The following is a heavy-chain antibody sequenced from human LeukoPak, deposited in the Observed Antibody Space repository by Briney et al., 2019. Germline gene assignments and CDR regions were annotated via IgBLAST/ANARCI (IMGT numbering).Heavy chain of an antibody. CDR1: GFTVSTNY. J-gene: IGHJ6*02. V-gene: IGHV3-66*01. Sequence: GGSLRLSCAASGFTVSTNYVNWVRQAPGKGLEWVSVIYSGGRTYYADSVKGRFTISRDNSKSTVYLQMNSLRAEDTAVYYCARDNVLLTDYYYYGMDVWGQGTTVTVSS. CDR3: ARDNVLLTDYYYYGMDV. D-gene: IGHD3-16*01. CDR2: IYSGGRT.